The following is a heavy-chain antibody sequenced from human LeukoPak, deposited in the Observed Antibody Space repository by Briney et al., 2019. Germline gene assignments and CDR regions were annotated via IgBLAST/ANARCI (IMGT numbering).Heavy chain of an antibody. CDR1: GYTFTGYY. D-gene: IGHD2-2*01. Sequence: GASVKVSCKASGYTFTGYYMHWVRQAPGQGLEWMGWINPNSGGTNYAQKFQGWVTMTRDTSISTAYMELSRLRSDDTAVYYCAGGPPIVVVPAARIDPWGQGTLVTVSS. CDR2: INPNSGGT. CDR3: AGGPPIVVVPAARIDP. V-gene: IGHV1-2*04. J-gene: IGHJ5*02.